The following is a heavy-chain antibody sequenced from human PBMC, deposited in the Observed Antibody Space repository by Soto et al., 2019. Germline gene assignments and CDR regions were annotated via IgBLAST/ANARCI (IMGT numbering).Heavy chain of an antibody. CDR3: AKPLSIVVVPAAIGY. V-gene: IGHV3-23*01. D-gene: IGHD2-2*01. Sequence: PGGSLRLSCAASGFTFSSYAMSWVRQAPGKGLEWVSAISGSGTNTYYADSVKGRFTISRDNSKNTLYLQMNNLRAEDTAVYYCAKPLSIVVVPAAIGYWGQGTLVTVSS. J-gene: IGHJ4*02. CDR2: ISGSGTNT. CDR1: GFTFSSYA.